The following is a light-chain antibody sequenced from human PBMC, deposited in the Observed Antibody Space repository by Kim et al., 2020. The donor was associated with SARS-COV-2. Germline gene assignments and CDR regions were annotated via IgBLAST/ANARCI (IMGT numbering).Light chain of an antibody. CDR2: AAA. V-gene: IGKV1-39*01. CDR1: QSISTH. Sequence: SVGDRVTIACRASQSISTHLNWYQQKPRKAPKLLIYAAATLQSGVPSRWSGSGSGTDFTLTISSRQPEDFATYYCQQSHTTPLLTFGQGTKVDIK. J-gene: IGKJ1*01. CDR3: QQSHTTPLLT.